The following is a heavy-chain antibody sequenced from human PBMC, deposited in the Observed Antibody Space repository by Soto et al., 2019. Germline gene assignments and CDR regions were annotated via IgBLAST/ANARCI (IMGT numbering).Heavy chain of an antibody. V-gene: IGHV1-18*01. CDR3: ARDQGITTLGVYSMYYYGMAV. Sequence: QVQLVQSGAEVKKPGASVKVSCKASGYTFTNSGISWVRQAPGQGLEWMGWISTDNGNTNYAQHLQGRVSMTTDTSTSTAYMELRSLRSDDTAVYYCARDQGITTLGVYSMYYYGMAVWGQETTVTVSS. D-gene: IGHD3-3*01. CDR1: GYTFTNSG. J-gene: IGHJ6*02. CDR2: ISTDNGNT.